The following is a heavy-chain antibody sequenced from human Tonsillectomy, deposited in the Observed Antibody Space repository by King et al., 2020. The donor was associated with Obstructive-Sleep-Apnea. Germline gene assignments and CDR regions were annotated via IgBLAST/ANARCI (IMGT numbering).Heavy chain of an antibody. CDR3: ASSEYGDYGGYFDF. J-gene: IGHJ4*02. V-gene: IGHV4-30-4*01. CDR2: IYYSGST. Sequence: QLQESGPGLVKPSQTLSLTCTVSGGSISSGYYYWNWIRQPPGKGLEWIGYIYYSGSTYNNPSLKSRVTISVDTSKNQFSLKLTSVTAADTAVYYCASSEYGDYGGYFDFWGQGALVTVSS. D-gene: IGHD4-17*01. CDR1: GGSISSGYYY.